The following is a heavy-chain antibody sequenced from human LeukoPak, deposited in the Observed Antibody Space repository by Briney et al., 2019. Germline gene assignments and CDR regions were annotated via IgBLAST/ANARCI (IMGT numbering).Heavy chain of an antibody. CDR1: GFTVSTNY. CDR2: IYSGGST. V-gene: IGHV3-66*01. J-gene: IGHJ4*02. CDR3: ARDSTTVTTDDY. D-gene: IGHD4-17*01. Sequence: GGSLRLSCAAPGFTVSTNYMSWVRQAPGKGLEWVSVIYSGGSTYYADSVKGRFTISRDNSQNTVYLQMNSLRAEDTAVYYCARDSTTVTTDDYWGQGTLVTVSS.